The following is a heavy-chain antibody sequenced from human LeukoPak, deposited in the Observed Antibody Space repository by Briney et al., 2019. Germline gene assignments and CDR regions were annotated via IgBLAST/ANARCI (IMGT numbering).Heavy chain of an antibody. CDR1: GGTFSSHA. J-gene: IGHJ4*02. Sequence: SVKVSCKASGGTFSSHAISWVRLAPGQGLEWMGAIIPIPNTANYAQKFQGRVTITADESTSTAYMELSSLRSEDTAVYYCARWAGYSSGWYWGPFDYWGQGTLVTVSS. D-gene: IGHD6-19*01. CDR2: IIPIPNTA. CDR3: ARWAGYSSGWYWGPFDY. V-gene: IGHV1-69*01.